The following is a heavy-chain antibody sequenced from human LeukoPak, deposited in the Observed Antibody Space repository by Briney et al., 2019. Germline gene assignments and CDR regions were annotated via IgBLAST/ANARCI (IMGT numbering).Heavy chain of an antibody. D-gene: IGHD2-21*02. J-gene: IGHJ4*02. CDR3: ARDDSLRWGQAEGFDY. CDR2: ISGTSSYI. CDR1: GFTFSSYS. V-gene: IGHV3-21*01. Sequence: GGSLRLSCAASGFTFSSYSMNWVRQAPGKGLEWVSSISGTSSYIYYADSVKGRFTISRDNAKNSLYLQMNSLRAEDTAVYYCARDDSLRWGQAEGFDYWGQGTLVTVSS.